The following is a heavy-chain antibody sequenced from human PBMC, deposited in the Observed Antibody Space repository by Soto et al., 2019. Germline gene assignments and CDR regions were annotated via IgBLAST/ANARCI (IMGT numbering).Heavy chain of an antibody. V-gene: IGHV1-2*04. Sequence: ASVKVSCKASGYTFTGYYMHWVRQAPGQGLEWMGWINPNSGGTNYAQKFQGWATMTRDTSISTAYMELSRLRSDDTAVYYCAREGSRSSGGAFDIWGQGTMVTVSS. CDR3: AREGSRSSGGAFDI. D-gene: IGHD2-2*01. CDR1: GYTFTGYY. J-gene: IGHJ3*02. CDR2: INPNSGGT.